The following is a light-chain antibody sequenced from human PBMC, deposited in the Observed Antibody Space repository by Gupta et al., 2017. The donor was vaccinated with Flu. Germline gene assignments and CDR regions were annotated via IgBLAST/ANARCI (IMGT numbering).Light chain of an antibody. V-gene: IGLV3-21*02. J-gene: IGLJ2*01. CDR2: DDS. Sequence: SYVLTPPPSVSVAPEQTAKITCGGNNIGSKSVHWYQQKPGQAPVLVVYDDSFRPSGIPERFSGSNSGNTATLTITRVEAGDEADYYCQVWDSSSDHVVFGGGTKLTVL. CDR1: NIGSKS. CDR3: QVWDSSSDHVV.